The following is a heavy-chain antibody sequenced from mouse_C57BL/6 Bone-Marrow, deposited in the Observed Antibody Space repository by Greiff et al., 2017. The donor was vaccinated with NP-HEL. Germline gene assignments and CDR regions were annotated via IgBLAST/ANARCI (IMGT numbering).Heavy chain of an antibody. CDR2: IDPETGGT. CDR1: GYTFTDYE. J-gene: IGHJ1*03. V-gene: IGHV1-15*01. D-gene: IGHD1-1*01. CDR3: TKDYYGSRGDWYFDV. Sequence: VQLQQSGAELVRPGASVTLSCKASGYTFTDYEMHWVKQTPVHGLEWIGAIDPETGGTAYNQKFKGKAILTADKSSSTAYMELRSLTSEDSAVYYCTKDYYGSRGDWYFDVWGTGTTVTVSS.